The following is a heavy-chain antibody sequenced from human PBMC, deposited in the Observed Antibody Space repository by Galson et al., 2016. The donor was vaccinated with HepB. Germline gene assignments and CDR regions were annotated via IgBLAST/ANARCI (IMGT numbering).Heavy chain of an antibody. V-gene: IGHV3-23*01. D-gene: IGHD1-1*01. CDR2: INGGGGST. J-gene: IGHJ4*02. Sequence: SLRLSCAASGFTFSTYTVSWVRQAPGKGLEWVSGINGGGGSTYYADSVKGRFTISRDNSKNTLYLQMNSLKAEDTAIYYCAKDRYWNRDFDYWGQGTLVTVSS. CDR3: AKDRYWNRDFDY. CDR1: GFTFSTYT.